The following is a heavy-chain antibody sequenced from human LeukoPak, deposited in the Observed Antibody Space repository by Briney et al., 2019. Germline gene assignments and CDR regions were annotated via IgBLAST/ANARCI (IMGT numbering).Heavy chain of an antibody. V-gene: IGHV3-43D*03. CDR2: ISWDGDT. CDR1: GFTFDDFA. CDR3: AKAGNYYYYKDV. Sequence: GGSLRLSCAASGFTFDDFAMYWVRQAPGKGLEWVSLISWDGDTYYADSVKGRFTISRDNSKNSLYLQMNSLRVEDTALYYCAKAGNYYYYKDVWGKGTTVTVSS. J-gene: IGHJ6*03.